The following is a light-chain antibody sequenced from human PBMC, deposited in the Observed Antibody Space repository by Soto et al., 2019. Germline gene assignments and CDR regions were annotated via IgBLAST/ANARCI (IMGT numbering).Light chain of an antibody. CDR3: QQYNNWPPFT. CDR1: QSVSSN. J-gene: IGKJ3*01. CDR2: GAS. Sequence: EIVMTQSPATLSVSPGERATLSCRASQSVSSNLAWYQQKPGQAPRLLIYGASTRATGIPARFSGSGSGTEFTLTFSSPQSEDFAVYYCQQYNNWPPFTFGPGTKVDIK. V-gene: IGKV3-15*01.